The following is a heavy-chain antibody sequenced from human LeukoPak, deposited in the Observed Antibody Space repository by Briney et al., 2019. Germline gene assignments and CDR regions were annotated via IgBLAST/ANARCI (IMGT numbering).Heavy chain of an antibody. D-gene: IGHD3-10*01. CDR1: GYTFTSYG. V-gene: IGHV1-18*01. CDR3: ARVGQYYYGSGSYYNAFDI. Sequence: ASVKVSCKASGYTFTSYGISWVRQAPGQGLEWMGWISAYNGNTNYAQKLQGRVTMTTDTSTSTAYMELRSLRSDDTAVYYCARVGQYYYGSGSYYNAFDIWGQGTMVTVSS. CDR2: ISAYNGNT. J-gene: IGHJ3*02.